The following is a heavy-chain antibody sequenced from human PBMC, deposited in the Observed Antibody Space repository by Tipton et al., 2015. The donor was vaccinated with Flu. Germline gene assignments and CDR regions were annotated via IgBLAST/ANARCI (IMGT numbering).Heavy chain of an antibody. CDR3: ARVGAVTMVRGLAFDAFDI. V-gene: IGHV4-39*07. Sequence: LRLSCTISGGSISSSSFYWGWIRQSPGKGLEWIGSMYYSGSTYYNPSLKSRVTISVDTSKNQFSLKLSSVTAADTAVYYCARVGAVTMVRGLAFDAFDIWGLGTMVAVSS. CDR1: GGSISSSSFY. J-gene: IGHJ3*02. CDR2: MYYSGST. D-gene: IGHD3-10*01.